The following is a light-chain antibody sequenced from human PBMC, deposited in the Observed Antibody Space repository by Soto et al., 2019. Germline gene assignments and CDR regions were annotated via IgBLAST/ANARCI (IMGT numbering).Light chain of an antibody. CDR3: MQALHTAWT. J-gene: IGKJ1*01. CDR2: LGS. V-gene: IGKV2-28*01. CDR1: QSLLYSNGNNY. Sequence: IVLTQSPLSLPVTPGEPASISCRSSQSLLYSNGNNYLEWYLQKPGQPPQLLIYLGSNRASGVPDRFSGSGSGTDFTLKISKVEAEDVGVYYCMQALHTAWTFGQGTKVEIK.